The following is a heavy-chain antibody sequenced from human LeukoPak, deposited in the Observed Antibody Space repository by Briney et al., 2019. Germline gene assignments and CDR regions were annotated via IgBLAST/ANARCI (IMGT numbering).Heavy chain of an antibody. J-gene: IGHJ6*03. Sequence: GASVKVSCKASGYTFTGYYMHWVRQAPGQGLEWMGWINPNSGGTSYAQKFQGRVTLTRDTSISTAYMELSRLTSDDTAVYYCARRGKWFRSAAHGANYYYYYMDVWGKGTTVTVSS. D-gene: IGHD3-22*01. CDR1: GYTFTGYY. CDR2: INPNSGGT. V-gene: IGHV1-2*02. CDR3: ARRGKWFRSAAHGANYYYYYMDV.